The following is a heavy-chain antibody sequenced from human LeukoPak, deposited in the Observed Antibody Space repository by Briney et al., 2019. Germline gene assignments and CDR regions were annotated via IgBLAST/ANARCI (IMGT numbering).Heavy chain of an antibody. Sequence: SETLSLTCAVYGGSFSGYYWSWIRQPPGKGLEWIGEIDHSGSTNYNPSLKSRVTISVDTSKNQFSLKLSSVTAADTAVYYCARGYYDYVWGSYRYLVNFDYWGQGTLVTVSS. J-gene: IGHJ4*02. CDR1: GGSFSGYY. CDR2: IDHSGST. CDR3: ARGYYDYVWGSYRYLVNFDY. D-gene: IGHD3-16*02. V-gene: IGHV4-34*01.